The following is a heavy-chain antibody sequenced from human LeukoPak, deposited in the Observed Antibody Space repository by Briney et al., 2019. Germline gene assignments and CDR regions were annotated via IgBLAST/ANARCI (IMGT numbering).Heavy chain of an antibody. CDR1: GGSISSYY. Sequence: SETLSLTCTVSGGSISSYYWSWIRQPPGKGLEWIGYIYYSGSTNYNPSLKSRVTISIDTSKNQFSLKLSSVTAADTAVYYCARGETTTEFDAFDIWGQGTMVTVPS. J-gene: IGHJ3*02. D-gene: IGHD4-17*01. V-gene: IGHV4-59*01. CDR2: IYYSGST. CDR3: ARGETTTEFDAFDI.